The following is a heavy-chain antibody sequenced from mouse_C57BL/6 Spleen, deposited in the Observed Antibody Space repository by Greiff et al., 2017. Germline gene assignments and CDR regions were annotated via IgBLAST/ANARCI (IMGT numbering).Heavy chain of an antibody. V-gene: IGHV6-3*01. Sequence: EVKLEESGGGLVQPGGSMKLSCVASGFTFSNYWMNWVRQSPEKGLEWVAQIRLKSDNYATHYAESVKGRFTISRDESKSSVYLQMNNLRAEDTGIYYCTAGSSYYWYFDVWGTGTTVTVSS. CDR3: TAGSSYYWYFDV. D-gene: IGHD1-1*01. J-gene: IGHJ1*03. CDR1: GFTFSNYW. CDR2: IRLKSDNYAT.